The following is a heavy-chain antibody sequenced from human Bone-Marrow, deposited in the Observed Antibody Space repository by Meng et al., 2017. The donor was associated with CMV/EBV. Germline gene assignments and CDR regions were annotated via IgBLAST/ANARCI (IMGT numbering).Heavy chain of an antibody. Sequence: GSLRLSCAASGFTVSSNYMSWVRQAPGKGLEWIGSIYYSGSTYYNPSLKSRVTTSVDTSKNQFSLNLNSVTAADTAVYYCASAATVCSSTSCYDYWGQGTLVTVSS. CDR2: IYYSGST. V-gene: IGHV4-39*07. CDR1: GFTVSSNY. J-gene: IGHJ4*02. CDR3: ASAATVCSSTSCYDY. D-gene: IGHD2-2*01.